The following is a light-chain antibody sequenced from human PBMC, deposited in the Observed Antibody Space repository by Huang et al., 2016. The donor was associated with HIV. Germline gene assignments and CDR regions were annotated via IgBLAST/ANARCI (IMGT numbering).Light chain of an antibody. CDR1: QSVSSY. CDR3: QECDTWPRLT. Sequence: IVLTQSPATLSLSPGERATLSCRASQSVSSYLAWYQHKPGQPPRLLIYDASKRATYIPSRFNGSGSGTDFFLTISSLEAEDSAVYYCQECDTWPRLTLGGGTKVEIK. CDR2: DAS. V-gene: IGKV3-11*01. J-gene: IGKJ4*01.